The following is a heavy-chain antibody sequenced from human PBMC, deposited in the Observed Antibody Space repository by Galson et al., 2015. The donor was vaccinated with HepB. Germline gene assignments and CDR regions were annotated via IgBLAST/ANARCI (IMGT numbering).Heavy chain of an antibody. V-gene: IGHV3-33*01. CDR1: EFTFSSHG. D-gene: IGHD1-14*01. J-gene: IGHJ5*02. Sequence: SLRLSCAASEFTFSSHGMHWVRQAPGKGLEWVAVIWNDGTEKHYADSVEGRFTISRDNSKNTMSLEMNSLRAEDTAVYYCVRDHASGWSWFDPWGQGTLVIVSS. CDR2: IWNDGTEK. CDR3: VRDHASGWSWFDP.